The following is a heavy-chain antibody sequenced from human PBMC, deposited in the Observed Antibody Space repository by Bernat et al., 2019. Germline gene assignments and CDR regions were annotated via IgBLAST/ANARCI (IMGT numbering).Heavy chain of an antibody. J-gene: IGHJ6*02. D-gene: IGHD2-2*01. V-gene: IGHV1-2*04. Sequence: QVQLVQSGAEVKKPGASVTVSCKASQYTFTGYYLHWVRQAPGQGLEWMGWINPNSGATNYARKFQGWVTMTRDTSISTAYMELSSLKSDDTAVYYCARGLPVKGMGVWGQRHTVTGSS. CDR3: ARGLPVKGMGV. CDR1: QYTFTGYY. CDR2: INPNSGAT.